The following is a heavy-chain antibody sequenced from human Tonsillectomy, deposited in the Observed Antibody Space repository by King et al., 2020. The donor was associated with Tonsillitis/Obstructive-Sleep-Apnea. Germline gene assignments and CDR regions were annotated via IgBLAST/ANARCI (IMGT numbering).Heavy chain of an antibody. Sequence: QLQESGPGLGKPSETLSLTCAVSGGSISSSNWWNWVRQTPGKGLEWIGEISHSGTTNYSPSLKSRVTISVGKSKNQFSLRLTSVTAADTAVYYCARERGVSWGQGTLVTVSS. CDR1: GGSISSSNW. V-gene: IGHV4-4*02. CDR2: ISHSGTT. CDR3: ARERGVS. D-gene: IGHD3-10*01. J-gene: IGHJ5*02.